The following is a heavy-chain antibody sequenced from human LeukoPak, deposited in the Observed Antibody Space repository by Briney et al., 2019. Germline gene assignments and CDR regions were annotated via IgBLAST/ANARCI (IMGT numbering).Heavy chain of an antibody. CDR2: ISSSGSTI. J-gene: IGHJ4*02. Sequence: GGSLRLSCAASGFTFSSYEMNWVRQAPGKGLEWVSYISSSGSTIYYADSVKGRFTISRDNAKNSLYLQMNSLRAEDTAVYYCAKVGHYGSGSYSYNDYWGQGTLVTVSS. D-gene: IGHD3-10*01. CDR1: GFTFSSYE. V-gene: IGHV3-48*03. CDR3: AKVGHYGSGSYSYNDY.